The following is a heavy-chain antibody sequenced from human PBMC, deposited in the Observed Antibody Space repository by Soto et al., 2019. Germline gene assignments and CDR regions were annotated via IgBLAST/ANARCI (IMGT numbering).Heavy chain of an antibody. D-gene: IGHD4-17*01. CDR3: ARVLVEPTVGDYFDY. CDR2: INSDGSST. Sequence: GGSLRLSCAASGFTFSTFWMHWVRQAPGKGLVWVSRINSDGSSTSYADSVKGRFTISRDNAKNTLYLQMNSLRADDTAVYFCARVLVEPTVGDYFDYWGQGTLVTVSS. J-gene: IGHJ4*02. CDR1: GFTFSTFW. V-gene: IGHV3-74*01.